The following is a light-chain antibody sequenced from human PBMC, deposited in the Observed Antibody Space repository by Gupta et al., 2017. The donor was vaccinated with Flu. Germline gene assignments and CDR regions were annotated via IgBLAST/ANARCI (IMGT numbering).Light chain of an antibody. CDR3: QQDNNWPWT. Sequence: PATLSVSPGERATLSCRASQSVSSNLAWYQQKPGQAPRLLIYGASTRATGIPGRFNGSGSGTEFTLTISILQSEDFAVYYCQQDNNWPWTFGQGTKVEIK. CDR2: GAS. V-gene: IGKV3-15*01. J-gene: IGKJ1*01. CDR1: QSVSSN.